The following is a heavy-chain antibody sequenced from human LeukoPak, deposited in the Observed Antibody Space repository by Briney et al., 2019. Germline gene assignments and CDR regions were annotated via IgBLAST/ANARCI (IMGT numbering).Heavy chain of an antibody. CDR2: IIPIFGAA. J-gene: IGHJ5*02. Sequence: ASVKVSCKASGGTFSSYAISWVRQAPGQGLEWMGGIIPIFGAANYAQKFQGRVTITADESTSTAYMELSSLRSEDTAAYYCAVVAATPPWFDPWGQGTLVTVSS. CDR1: GGTFSSYA. CDR3: AVVAATPPWFDP. D-gene: IGHD2-15*01. V-gene: IGHV1-69*13.